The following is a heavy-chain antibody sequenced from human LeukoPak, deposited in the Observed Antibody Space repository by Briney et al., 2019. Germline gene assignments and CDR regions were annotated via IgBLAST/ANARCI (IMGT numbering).Heavy chain of an antibody. CDR3: ASALDFGVVIGAFDI. V-gene: IGHV1-69*13. CDR1: GGTFSSYA. CDR2: IIPIFGTA. Sequence: SVKVSCKASGGTFSSYAISWVRQAPGQGLEWMGGIIPIFGTANYAQKFQGRVTITADESTSTAYMELSSLRSEDTAVYYCASALDFGVVIGAFDIWGQGTMVTVSS. D-gene: IGHD3-3*01. J-gene: IGHJ3*02.